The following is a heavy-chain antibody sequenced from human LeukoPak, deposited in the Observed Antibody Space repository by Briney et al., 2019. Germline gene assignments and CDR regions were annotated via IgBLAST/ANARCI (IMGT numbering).Heavy chain of an antibody. CDR2: IYNSGST. CDR3: AKAVAAAGRFGFDP. D-gene: IGHD6-13*01. J-gene: IGHJ5*02. V-gene: IGHV4-59*01. CDR1: GGSISTYY. Sequence: PSETLSLTCTVSGGSISTYYWSWIRQPPGKGLEWIGYIYNSGSTNYNPSLQSRVTISVDTSKNQFSLKLTPVTAADTAVYYCAKAVAAAGRFGFDPWGQGTLVTVSS.